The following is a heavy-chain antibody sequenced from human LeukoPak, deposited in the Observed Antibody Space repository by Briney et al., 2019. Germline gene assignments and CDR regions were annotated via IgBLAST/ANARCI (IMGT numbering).Heavy chain of an antibody. CDR2: INHSGST. V-gene: IGHV4-34*01. CDR1: GGSFRGYY. Sequence: SETLSLTCAVYGGSFRGYYWSWIRQPPGKGREGIGEINHSGSTNYNPSLKSRVTISVDTSKNQFSLQLSSVTAADTAVYYCARGGLGYCSGGSCYRLGYWGQGTLVTVSS. D-gene: IGHD2-15*01. CDR3: ARGGLGYCSGGSCYRLGY. J-gene: IGHJ4*02.